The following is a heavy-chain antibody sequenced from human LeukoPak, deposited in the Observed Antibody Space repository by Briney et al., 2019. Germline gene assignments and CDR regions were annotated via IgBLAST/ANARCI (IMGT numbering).Heavy chain of an antibody. J-gene: IGHJ6*02. CDR3: AKDFKGYCSSTSCRQYYYYGMDV. CDR1: GFTFSSYA. Sequence: GGSLRLSCAASGFTFSSYAMSWVRQAPGKGLEWVSAISGSGGSTYYADSVKGRFTISRDNSKNTLYLQMNSRRAEDTAVYYCAKDFKGYCSSTSCRQYYYYGMDVWGQGTTVTVSS. CDR2: ISGSGGST. V-gene: IGHV3-23*01. D-gene: IGHD2-2*01.